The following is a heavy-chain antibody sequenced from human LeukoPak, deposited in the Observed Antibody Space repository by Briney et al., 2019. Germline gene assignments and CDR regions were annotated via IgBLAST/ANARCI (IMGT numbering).Heavy chain of an antibody. V-gene: IGHV3-30*18. CDR1: GFTFSSYG. CDR2: ISYDGSNK. J-gene: IGHJ4*02. CDR3: AKGIMVRGVTGVGY. Sequence: GGPLRLSCAASGFTFSSYGMHWVRQAPGKGLEWVAVISYDGSNKYYADSVKGRFTISRDNSKNTLYLQMNSLRAEDTAVYYCAKGIMVRGVTGVGYWGQGTLVTVSS. D-gene: IGHD3-10*01.